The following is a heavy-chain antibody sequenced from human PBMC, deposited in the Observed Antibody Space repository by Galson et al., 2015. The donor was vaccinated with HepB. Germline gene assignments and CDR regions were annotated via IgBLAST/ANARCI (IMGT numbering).Heavy chain of an antibody. J-gene: IGHJ4*02. Sequence: SLRLSCAASGFTFSNAWMSWVRQAPGKGLEWVGRIKSKTDGGTTDYAAPVKGRFTISRDDSKNTLYLQMNSLKTEDTAVYYCTTLPPEWDLDYWGQGTLVTVSS. CDR1: GFTFSNAW. CDR2: IKSKTDGGTT. CDR3: TTLPPEWDLDY. V-gene: IGHV3-15*01. D-gene: IGHD1-26*01.